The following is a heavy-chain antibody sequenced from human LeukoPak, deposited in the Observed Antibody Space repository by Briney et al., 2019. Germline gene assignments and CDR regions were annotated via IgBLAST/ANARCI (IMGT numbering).Heavy chain of an antibody. CDR3: ARRVGNYYGSGSYYKMVDYYYYMDV. D-gene: IGHD3-10*01. V-gene: IGHV3-21*01. Sequence: GGSLRLSCVASEFTFSSYTMNWVRQAPGEGLEWVSSISSSSLYIYYAESVKGRFTISRDNAKNSLYLQMNSLRAEDTAVYYCARRVGNYYGSGSYYKMVDYYYYMDVWGKGTTVTVSS. J-gene: IGHJ6*03. CDR2: ISSSSLYI. CDR1: EFTFSSYT.